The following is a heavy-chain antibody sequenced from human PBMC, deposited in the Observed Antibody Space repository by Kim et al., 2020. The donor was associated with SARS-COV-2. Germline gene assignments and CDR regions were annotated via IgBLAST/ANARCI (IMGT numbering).Heavy chain of an antibody. D-gene: IGHD3-9*01. CDR2: IYSGGST. Sequence: GGSLRLSCAASGFTVSSNYMSWVRQAPGKGLEWVSVIYSGGSTYYADSVKGRFTISRDNSKNTLYLQMNSLRAEDTAVYYCAREEYYDILTGRGAGAFDIWGQGTMVTVSS. CDR3: AREEYYDILTGRGAGAFDI. CDR1: GFTVSSNY. J-gene: IGHJ3*02. V-gene: IGHV3-53*01.